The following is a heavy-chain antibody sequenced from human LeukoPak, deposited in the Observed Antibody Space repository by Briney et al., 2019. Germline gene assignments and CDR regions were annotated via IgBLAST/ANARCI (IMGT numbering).Heavy chain of an antibody. CDR3: ASGRGNGIDYGDYPYYYYYMDV. J-gene: IGHJ6*03. CDR2: IIPILGIA. CDR1: GGTFSSYT. V-gene: IGHV1-69*02. Sequence: ASVKVSCKASGGTFSSYTISWVRQAPGQGLEWMGRIIPILGIANYAQKFQGRVTITADKSTSTAYTELSSLRSEDTAVYYCASGRGNGIDYGDYPYYYYYMDVWGKGTTVTASS. D-gene: IGHD4-17*01.